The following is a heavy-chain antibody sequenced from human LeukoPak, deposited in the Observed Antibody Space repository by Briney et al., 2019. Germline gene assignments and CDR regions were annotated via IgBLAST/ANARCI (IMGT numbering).Heavy chain of an antibody. J-gene: IGHJ4*02. CDR2: IYTSGIT. CDR3: ARDTLIAAFDY. V-gene: IGHV4-38-2*02. D-gene: IGHD6-13*01. Sequence: SETLSLTCTVSGYSISSGYYWGWIRQPPGKGLEWIGRIYTSGITDYNPSLKSRVTISLDTSKNQFSLNLTSVTAADTAVYYCARDTLIAAFDYWGQGTLVTVSS. CDR1: GYSISSGYY.